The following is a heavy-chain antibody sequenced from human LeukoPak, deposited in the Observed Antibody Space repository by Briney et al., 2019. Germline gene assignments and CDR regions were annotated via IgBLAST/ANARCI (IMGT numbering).Heavy chain of an antibody. CDR1: GGSISSGSYY. V-gene: IGHV4-39*01. J-gene: IGHJ5*02. D-gene: IGHD3-10*01. Sequence: PSETLSLTCTVSGGSISSGSYYWSWIRQPPGKGLEWIGSIYYSGSTYYNPSLKSRVTISVDTSKNQFSLKLSSVTAADTAVYYCAQGNPLWFGDLVGGWFDPWGQGTLVTVSS. CDR2: IYYSGST. CDR3: AQGNPLWFGDLVGGWFDP.